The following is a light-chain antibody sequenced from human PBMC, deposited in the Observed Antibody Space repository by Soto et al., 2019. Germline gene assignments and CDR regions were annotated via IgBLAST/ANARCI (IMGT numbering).Light chain of an antibody. CDR3: AAWDDGLSGWV. J-gene: IGLJ3*02. Sequence: QPVLTQPPSVSGAPGQRVTISCTGSSSNIGAGYPVHWYQQLPGTAPKLLVAGNRPSGVPDRFSVSKSGASASLAISGLRSEDEADYYCAAWDDGLSGWVFGGGTKLTVL. V-gene: IGLV1-40*01. CDR1: SSNIGAGYP. CDR2: G.